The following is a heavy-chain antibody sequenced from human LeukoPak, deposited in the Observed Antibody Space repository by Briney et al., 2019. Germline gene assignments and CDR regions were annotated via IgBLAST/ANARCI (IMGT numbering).Heavy chain of an antibody. V-gene: IGHV4-59*01. Sequence: SETLSLTCTVSGGSISSYYWSWIRQPPGKGLEWIGYIYYSGSTNYNPSPKSRVTISVDTSKNQFSLKLSSVTAADTAVYYCARDREVPGYFDYWGQGTLVTVSS. CDR1: GGSISSYY. CDR3: ARDREVPGYFDY. J-gene: IGHJ4*02. D-gene: IGHD1-26*01. CDR2: IYYSGST.